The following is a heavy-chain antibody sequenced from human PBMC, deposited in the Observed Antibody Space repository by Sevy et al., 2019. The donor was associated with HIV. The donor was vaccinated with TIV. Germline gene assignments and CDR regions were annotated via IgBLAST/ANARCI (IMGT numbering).Heavy chain of an antibody. CDR2: IYSGGST. V-gene: IGHV3-53*01. J-gene: IGHJ5*02. Sequence: GGSLRLSCAASGFTVSSSYMTWVRQPPGKGLEWVSVIYSGGSTYYGDSVKGRFTISRENSKNTLYLQMNNLRADDTAVYYCARGRGVFGAVAINWFDPWGQGALVTVSS. D-gene: IGHD3-3*01. CDR1: GFTVSSSY. CDR3: ARGRGVFGAVAINWFDP.